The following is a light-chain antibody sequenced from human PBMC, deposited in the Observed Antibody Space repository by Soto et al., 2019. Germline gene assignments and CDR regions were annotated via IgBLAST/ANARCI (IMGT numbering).Light chain of an antibody. CDR3: QQSYSIPIT. Sequence: DIQMTQSPSSLPASVGDRVTITCRASPSIGTYLNWYQHKLGKAPKLLIYAASSLQGGVPSRFTGSGSGTDFTLTINSLQPEDFATYFCQQSYSIPITFGQGTRLEIK. V-gene: IGKV1-39*01. CDR1: PSIGTY. J-gene: IGKJ5*01. CDR2: AAS.